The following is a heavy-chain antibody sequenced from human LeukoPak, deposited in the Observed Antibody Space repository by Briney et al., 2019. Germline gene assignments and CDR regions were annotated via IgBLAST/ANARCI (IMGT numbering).Heavy chain of an antibody. CDR3: ARDQKPPRPSGYYYMDV. CDR2: IRGGDGST. Sequence: GGSLRLSCAASGFTFSSYAMSWVRQAPGKGLEWVSGIRGGDGSTYYADSVKGRFTISRDNAKNSLYLQMNSLRAEDTAVYYCARDQKPPRPSGYYYMDVWGKGTTVTVSS. D-gene: IGHD3-3*01. J-gene: IGHJ6*03. V-gene: IGHV3-23*01. CDR1: GFTFSSYA.